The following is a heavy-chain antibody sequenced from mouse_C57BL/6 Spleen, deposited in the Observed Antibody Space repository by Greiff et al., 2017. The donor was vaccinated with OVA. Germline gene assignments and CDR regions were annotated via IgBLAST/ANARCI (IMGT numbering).Heavy chain of an antibody. CDR2: IYPGNSDT. CDR3: TRRRGSSDHWYFDV. CDR1: GYTFTSYW. V-gene: IGHV1-5*01. J-gene: IGHJ1*03. D-gene: IGHD1-1*01. Sequence: VQLKESGTVLARPGASVKMSCKTSGYTFTSYWMHWVKQRPGQGLEWIGAIYPGNSDTSYNQKFKGKAKLTAVTSASTAYMELSSLTTEDSAVYYCTRRRGSSDHWYFDVWGTGTTVTVSS.